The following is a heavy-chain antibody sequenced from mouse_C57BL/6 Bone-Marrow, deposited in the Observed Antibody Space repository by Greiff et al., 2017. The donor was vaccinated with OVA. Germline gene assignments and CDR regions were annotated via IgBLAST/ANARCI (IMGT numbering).Heavy chain of an antibody. CDR3: AYWDFDY. CDR1: GYTFTDYY. J-gene: IGHJ2*01. CDR2: IYPGSGNT. D-gene: IGHD4-1*01. Sequence: QVQLQQSGAELVRPGASVKLSCKASGYTFTDYYINWVKQRPGQGLEWIARIYPGSGNTYYNEKFKGKATLTAEKSSSTAYMQLSSLTSEDSAVYFCAYWDFDYWGQGTTLTVSS. V-gene: IGHV1-76*01.